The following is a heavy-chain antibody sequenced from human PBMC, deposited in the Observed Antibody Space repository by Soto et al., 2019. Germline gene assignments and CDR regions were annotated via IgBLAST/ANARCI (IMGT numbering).Heavy chain of an antibody. CDR1: GGSISTSRSY. Sequence: SATLSLTCNVSGGSISTSRSYWAWIRQPPGKGLEWLANIFYSGSTYYNPSLASRVTVSVDTSKNEFSLKLRSVTAADTAVYYCARQPTTGDTDLWFDPWGQGTLVTVS. CDR2: IFYSGST. V-gene: IGHV4-39*01. D-gene: IGHD2-21*01. CDR3: ARQPTTGDTDLWFDP. J-gene: IGHJ5*02.